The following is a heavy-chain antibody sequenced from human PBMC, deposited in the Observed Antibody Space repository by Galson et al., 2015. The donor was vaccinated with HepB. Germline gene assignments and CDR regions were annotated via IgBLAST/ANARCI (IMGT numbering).Heavy chain of an antibody. D-gene: IGHD3-22*01. CDR2: IYPSDSGT. J-gene: IGHJ4*02. Sequence: QSGAEVKKPGESLKISCKGSGYRFTNYWIGWVRQRPGKGLEWMGIIYPSDSGTRYSPSFQGQVTISADKTTSTAYLQYNSLKASDTAIYYCAGGRDSSAFDYWGQGTLVTVSS. V-gene: IGHV5-51*01. CDR3: AGGRDSSAFDY. CDR1: GYRFTNYW.